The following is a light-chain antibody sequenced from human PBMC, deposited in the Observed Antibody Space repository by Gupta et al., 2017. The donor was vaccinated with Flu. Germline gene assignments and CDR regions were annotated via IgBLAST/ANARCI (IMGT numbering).Light chain of an antibody. CDR3: LQCYSTPWT. CDR2: AAS. J-gene: IGKJ1*01. V-gene: IGKV1-39*01. CDR1: QSIRRY. Sequence: PSSLSASVGDRVTITCRASQSIRRYLNWYQHKPGMAPKLLIYAASNLQRGVPSRFSGSGSGTDFTLTISRLQPEDFATYFCLQCYSTPWTFGQGTKLEIK.